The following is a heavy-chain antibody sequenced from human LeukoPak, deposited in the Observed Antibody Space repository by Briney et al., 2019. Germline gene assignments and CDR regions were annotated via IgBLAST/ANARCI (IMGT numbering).Heavy chain of an antibody. V-gene: IGHV4-31*03. D-gene: IGHD2-2*01. CDR3: ARDSYQLSIRGYYYYGMDV. CDR2: IYYSGST. Sequence: SQTLSLTCTVSGGSISSGGYYWSWIRQHPGKGLEWIGYIYYSGSTYYNPSLKSRVTISVDMSKNQFSLKLSSVTAADTAVYYCARDSYQLSIRGYYYYGMDVWGQGTTVTVSS. J-gene: IGHJ6*02. CDR1: GGSISSGGYY.